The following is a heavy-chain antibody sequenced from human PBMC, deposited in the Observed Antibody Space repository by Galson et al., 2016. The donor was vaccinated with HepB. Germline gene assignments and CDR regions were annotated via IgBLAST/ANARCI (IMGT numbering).Heavy chain of an antibody. CDR3: ARGGANFDWILDF. CDR2: ISNSGGT. J-gene: IGHJ4*02. V-gene: IGHV1-2*02. CDR1: GYTFTDYY. Sequence: SVKVSCKASGYTFTDYYIHWVRQAPGQGLEWMGWISNSGGTNYAQKFQGRVTMTTDKSTSTAYMDLRSLKSDDTAVYFCARGGANFDWILDFWGQGTQVTVSS. D-gene: IGHD3-9*01.